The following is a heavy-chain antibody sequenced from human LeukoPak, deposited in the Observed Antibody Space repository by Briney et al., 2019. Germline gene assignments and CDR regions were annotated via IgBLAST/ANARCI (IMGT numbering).Heavy chain of an antibody. CDR3: ARNHPFDY. CDR1: GGSISSSSYY. CDR2: IYYSGST. Sequence: SETLSLTCTVSGGSISSSSYYWGWIRQPPGKGLEWIGGIYYSGSTYYNPSLKSRVTISVDTSKNQFSLKLSSVTAADTAVYYCARNHPFDYWGQGTLVTVSS. J-gene: IGHJ4*02. D-gene: IGHD1-14*01. V-gene: IGHV4-39*01.